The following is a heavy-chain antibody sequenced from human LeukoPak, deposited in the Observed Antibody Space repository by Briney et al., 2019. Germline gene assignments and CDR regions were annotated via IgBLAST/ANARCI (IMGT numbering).Heavy chain of an antibody. Sequence: GGSLRLSCAASGFIFSTYAMNWVRQAPGKGLEWVSTISGSGGSTYYADSVKGRFTISRDNAKNTLYLQMNSLRAEDTAVYYCAKEYGASRWGQGTLVTVSS. CDR3: AKEYGASR. J-gene: IGHJ4*02. D-gene: IGHD4/OR15-4a*01. CDR2: ISGSGGST. CDR1: GFIFSTYA. V-gene: IGHV3-23*01.